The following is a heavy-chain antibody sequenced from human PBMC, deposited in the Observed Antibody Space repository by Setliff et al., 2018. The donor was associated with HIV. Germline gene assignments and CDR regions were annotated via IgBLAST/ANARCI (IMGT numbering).Heavy chain of an antibody. CDR3: ARDLPELTGRSFDP. J-gene: IGHJ5*02. CDR1: GGSISGYY. Sequence: SETLSLTCIVSGGSISGYYWSWIRQPAEKGLEWIGRIYSSGSINYNPSLKSRVTMSVDTSKNKFSLKLTSVTAADTAVYYWARDLPELTGRSFDPWGQGMLVTVSS. V-gene: IGHV4-4*07. CDR2: IYSSGSI. D-gene: IGHD7-27*01.